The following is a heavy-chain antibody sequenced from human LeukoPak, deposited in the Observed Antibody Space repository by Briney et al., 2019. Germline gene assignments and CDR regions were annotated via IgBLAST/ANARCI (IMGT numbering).Heavy chain of an antibody. CDR1: GGSISSGDYY. V-gene: IGHV4-30-4*08. J-gene: IGHJ3*02. CDR3: ARVGPWDYDYVWGSYVSAFDI. Sequence: SQTLSLTCTVSGGSISSGDYYWSWIRQPPGKCLEWIGYIYYSGSTYYNPSLKSRVTISVDTSKNQFSLKLSSVTAADTAVYYCARVGPWDYDYVWGSYVSAFDIWGQGTMVTVSS. CDR2: IYYSGST. D-gene: IGHD3-16*01.